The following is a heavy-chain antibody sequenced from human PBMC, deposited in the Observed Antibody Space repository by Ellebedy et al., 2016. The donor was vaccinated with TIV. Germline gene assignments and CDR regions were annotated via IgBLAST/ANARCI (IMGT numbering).Heavy chain of an antibody. CDR1: GGSFSGYY. V-gene: IGHV4-34*01. D-gene: IGHD6-19*01. J-gene: IGHJ3*02. CDR3: ARHTSGWIPDPFDI. Sequence: SETLSLTCAVYGGSFSGYYWTWIRQPPGKGLEWIGEINHSGNTNYNPSLKSRLTVSIDTSKNQFSLNLNSVTAADTAVYYCARHTSGWIPDPFDIWGQGTMVTVSS. CDR2: INHSGNT.